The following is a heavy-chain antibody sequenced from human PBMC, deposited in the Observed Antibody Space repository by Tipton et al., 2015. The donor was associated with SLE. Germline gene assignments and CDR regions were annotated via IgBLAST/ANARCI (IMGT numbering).Heavy chain of an antibody. CDR1: GLIFSTFG. CDR3: AKASPWFRDPIGVYLEY. CDR2: ITASGEST. J-gene: IGHJ4*02. D-gene: IGHD3-10*01. Sequence: SLRLSCVASGLIFSTFGMRWVRQSPGKGLECVSAITASGESTDYADSVQGRFTISRDDSKNTLYLQMNSLRTEDTAVYYCAKASPWFRDPIGVYLEYWGRGTLVTVSS. V-gene: IGHV3-23*01.